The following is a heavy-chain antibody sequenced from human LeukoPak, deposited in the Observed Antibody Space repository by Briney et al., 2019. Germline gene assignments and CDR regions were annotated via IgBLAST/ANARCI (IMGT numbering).Heavy chain of an antibody. CDR3: AREAGFSAPAHFDY. CDR2: INPSGGST. CDR1: GYTFTSYY. D-gene: IGHD5-12*01. J-gene: IGHJ4*02. V-gene: IGHV1-46*01. Sequence: ASVKVSCKASGYTFTSYYMHWVRQAPGQGLEWMGIINPSGGSTSYAQKFQGRVTMTTDTSTRTAYMELRSLRSDDTAVYYCAREAGFSAPAHFDYWGQGTLVTVSS.